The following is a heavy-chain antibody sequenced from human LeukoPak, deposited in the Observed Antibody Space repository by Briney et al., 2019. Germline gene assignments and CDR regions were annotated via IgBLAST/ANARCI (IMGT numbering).Heavy chain of an antibody. CDR1: GFTFSSYA. J-gene: IGHJ4*02. CDR3: ARDFGDYYQTLDY. CDR2: ISGSGGST. V-gene: IGHV3-23*01. D-gene: IGHD2-21*02. Sequence: GGSLRLSCAASGFTFSSYAMSWVRQAPGKGLEWVSAISGSGGSTYYADSVKGRFTISRDNSKNTLYLQMNSLRAEDTAVYYCARDFGDYYQTLDYWGQGTLVTVSS.